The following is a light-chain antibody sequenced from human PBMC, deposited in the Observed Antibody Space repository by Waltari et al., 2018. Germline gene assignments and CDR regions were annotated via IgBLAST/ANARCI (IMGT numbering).Light chain of an antibody. CDR2: DVS. J-gene: IGLJ2*01. Sequence: QSALTQPASVSGSPGQSITISCTGTSSDVGGYNYVSWYQQHPGKAPKLLIYDVSKRPSGVSSRFSGSQSGNTASLTISGLQAEDEAYYYCSSYTSSFVVFGGGTKLTVL. CDR1: SSDVGGYNY. V-gene: IGLV2-14*01. CDR3: SSYTSSFVV.